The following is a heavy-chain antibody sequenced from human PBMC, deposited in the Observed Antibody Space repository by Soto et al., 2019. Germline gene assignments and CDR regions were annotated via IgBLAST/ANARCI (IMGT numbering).Heavy chain of an antibody. J-gene: IGHJ5*02. Sequence: SETLSLTCTVSGGSISSSSYYWGWIRQPPGKGLEWIGSIYYSGSTYYNPSLKSRVTISVDTSKNQFSLKLSSVTAADTAVYYCARGGAGDWNYGTNWFDPWGQGTLVTVSS. CDR3: ARGGAGDWNYGTNWFDP. CDR2: IYYSGST. D-gene: IGHD1-7*01. CDR1: GGSISSSSYY. V-gene: IGHV4-39*01.